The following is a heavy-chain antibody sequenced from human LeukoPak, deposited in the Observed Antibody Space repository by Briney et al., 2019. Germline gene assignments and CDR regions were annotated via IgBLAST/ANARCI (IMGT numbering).Heavy chain of an antibody. CDR3: ARDSRLRGTNWFDP. Sequence: SQTLSLTCTVSGGSISSGDYYWSWIRQHPGKGLEWIGYVSHSGPTDINPSLKSRATISVDTSTNQFSLRLTSVTAADTAIYYCARDSRLRGTNWFDPWGQGTLVTVSS. V-gene: IGHV4-31*03. CDR1: GGSISSGDYY. J-gene: IGHJ5*02. D-gene: IGHD4-17*01. CDR2: VSHSGPT.